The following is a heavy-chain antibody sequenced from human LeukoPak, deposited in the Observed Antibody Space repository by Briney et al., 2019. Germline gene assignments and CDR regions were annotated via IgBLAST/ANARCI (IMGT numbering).Heavy chain of an antibody. CDR2: INPNSGGT. J-gene: IGHJ4*02. CDR1: GYTFTGYY. CDR3: ARLTGYSSGWVRDY. Sequence: GASVKVSCKASGYTFTGYYMHWVRQAPGQGLEWIGWINPNSGGTNYAQKFQGRVTMTRGTSISTAYMELSRLRSDDTAVYYCARLTGYSSGWVRDYWGQGTLVTVSS. D-gene: IGHD6-19*01. V-gene: IGHV1-2*02.